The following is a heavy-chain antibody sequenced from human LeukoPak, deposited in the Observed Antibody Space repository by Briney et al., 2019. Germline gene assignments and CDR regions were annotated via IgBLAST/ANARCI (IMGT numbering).Heavy chain of an antibody. CDR3: ARGVVGATRFDY. CDR1: GGSISSGGYS. Sequence: TLSLTCAVSGGSISSGGYSWSWIRQPPGKGLEWIGYIYHSGSTYYNPSLKSRVTISVDRSKNQFSLKLSSVTAADTAVYYCARGVVGATRFDYWGQGTLVTVSS. D-gene: IGHD1-26*01. J-gene: IGHJ4*02. V-gene: IGHV4-30-2*01. CDR2: IYHSGST.